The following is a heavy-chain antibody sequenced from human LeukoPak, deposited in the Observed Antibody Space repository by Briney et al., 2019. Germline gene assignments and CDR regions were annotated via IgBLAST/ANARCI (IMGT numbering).Heavy chain of an antibody. CDR3: ARDLSRIHLWSNPYFDY. D-gene: IGHD5-18*01. CDR2: IKEDGSEK. J-gene: IGHJ4*02. CDR1: GFTFSRFW. Sequence: GGSLRLSCAASGFTFSRFWMSWVRQAPGKGLEWVANIKEDGSEKYYVDSVKGRFTVSRDNAKNSLHLQMNSLRVEDTAVYYCARDLSRIHLWSNPYFDYWGQGTLVTVSS. V-gene: IGHV3-7*01.